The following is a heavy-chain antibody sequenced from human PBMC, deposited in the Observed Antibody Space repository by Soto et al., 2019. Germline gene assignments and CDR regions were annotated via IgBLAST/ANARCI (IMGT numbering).Heavy chain of an antibody. V-gene: IGHV3-23*01. CDR1: GFTFSSYG. D-gene: IGHD3-10*01. Sequence: EVQLLESGGGLVQPGGSLRLSCAASGFTFSSYGMSWVRQAPGKGLEWVSSISGGGVSTYYADSVKGRFTTSRDNSKNTLYLQASSLRAEDTAVYYCANRNDYGSGSYFPFDHWGQGTLVTVSS. J-gene: IGHJ4*02. CDR3: ANRNDYGSGSYFPFDH. CDR2: ISGGGVST.